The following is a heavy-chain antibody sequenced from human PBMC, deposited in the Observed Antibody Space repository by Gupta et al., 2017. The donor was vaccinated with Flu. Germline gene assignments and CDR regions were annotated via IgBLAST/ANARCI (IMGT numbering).Heavy chain of an antibody. CDR3: ATQRWACSGGSCPNDAFDI. Sequence: QVQLVQSGAEVKKPGASVKVSCKVSGYTLTELSMHWVRQAPGKGLEWMGGFDPEDGETIYAQKFQGRVTMTEDTSTDTAYMELSSLRSEDTAVYYCATQRWACSGGSCPNDAFDIWGQGTMVTVSS. CDR1: GYTLTELS. CDR2: FDPEDGET. V-gene: IGHV1-24*01. J-gene: IGHJ3*02. D-gene: IGHD2-15*01.